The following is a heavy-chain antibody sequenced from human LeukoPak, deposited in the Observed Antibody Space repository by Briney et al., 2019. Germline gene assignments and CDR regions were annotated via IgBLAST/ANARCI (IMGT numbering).Heavy chain of an antibody. D-gene: IGHD4-17*01. CDR2: IKQDATQK. J-gene: IGHJ3*02. CDR1: GFTFSNYW. CDR3: ARDYAYAFDM. Sequence: GGSLRLSCAASGFTFSNYWMSWVRQAPGKGLEWVADIKQDATQKYYVDSVKGRFTISRDNAKNSLSLQMNSLRDEDTAVYYCARDYAYAFDMWGQGTMVTVSS. V-gene: IGHV3-7*01.